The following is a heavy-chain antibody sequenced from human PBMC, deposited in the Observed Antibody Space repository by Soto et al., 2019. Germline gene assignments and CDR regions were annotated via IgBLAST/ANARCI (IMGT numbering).Heavy chain of an antibody. CDR1: GGSFSGYY. V-gene: IGHV4-34*01. CDR2: INHSGST. Sequence: ETLSLTCAVYGGSFSGYYWSWIRQPPGKGLGWIGEINHSGSTNYNPSLKSRVTISVDTSKNQFSLKLSSVTAADTAVYYCAREYSRGHYXMDVWGKGTTVTVSS. J-gene: IGHJ6*03. D-gene: IGHD6-6*01. CDR3: AREYSRGHYXMDV.